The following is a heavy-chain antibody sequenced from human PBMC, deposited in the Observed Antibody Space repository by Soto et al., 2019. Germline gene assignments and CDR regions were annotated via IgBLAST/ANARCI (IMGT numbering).Heavy chain of an antibody. CDR1: GGPIGRYY. CDR3: ARDLPPSYDSSGYSVIDI. D-gene: IGHD3-22*01. CDR2: IYYSGST. V-gene: IGHV4-59*01. Sequence: SETLSLTCTVSGGPIGRYYWSWIRQPPGKGLEWIGYIYYSGSTNYNPSLKSRVTISVDTSKNQFSLKLSSVTAADTAVYYCARDLPPSYDSSGYSVIDIWGQGTMVTVSS. J-gene: IGHJ3*02.